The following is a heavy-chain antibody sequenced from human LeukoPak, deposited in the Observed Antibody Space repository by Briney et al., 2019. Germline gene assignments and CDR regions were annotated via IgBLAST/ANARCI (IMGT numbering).Heavy chain of an antibody. CDR2: INPSGGST. CDR3: AREGPYSDSSRSRFDY. Sequence: AASVKVSCKASGYTFTNYYMHWVRQAPGQGLEWTGIINPSGGSTSYAQKFQGRVTMTRDTSASTVYMELSSLRSEDTAVYYCAREGPYSDSSRSRFDYWGQGTLVTVSS. V-gene: IGHV1-46*01. D-gene: IGHD6-6*01. CDR1: GYTFTNYY. J-gene: IGHJ4*02.